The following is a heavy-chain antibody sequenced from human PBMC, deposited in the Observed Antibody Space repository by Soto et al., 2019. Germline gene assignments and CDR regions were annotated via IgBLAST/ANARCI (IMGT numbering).Heavy chain of an antibody. CDR3: AKDSSVGVSLDY. CDR2: ISYDGSNK. Sequence: QVQLVESGGGVVQPGRSLRLYCAASGFTFSSYGMHWVRQAPGKGLEWVAVISYDGSNKYYADSVKGRFTISRDNSKNTLYLQMNSLRAEDTAVYYCAKDSSVGVSLDYWGQGTLVTVSS. V-gene: IGHV3-30*18. D-gene: IGHD3-3*01. CDR1: GFTFSSYG. J-gene: IGHJ4*02.